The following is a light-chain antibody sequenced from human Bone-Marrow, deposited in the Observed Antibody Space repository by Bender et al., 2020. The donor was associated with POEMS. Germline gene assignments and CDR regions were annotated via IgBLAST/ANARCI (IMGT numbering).Light chain of an antibody. CDR2: SNN. CDR3: AAWEDSLNGWV. Sequence: QSVLTQPPSASGTPGQRVTISCSGSSSNIGTNPVNWYQQLPGSAPKLLIYSNNQRPSGVPDRFSGSKSGTSASLAISGLQSEDEADDYCAAWEDSLNGWVFGGGTKLTVL. V-gene: IGLV1-44*01. J-gene: IGLJ3*02. CDR1: SSNIGTNP.